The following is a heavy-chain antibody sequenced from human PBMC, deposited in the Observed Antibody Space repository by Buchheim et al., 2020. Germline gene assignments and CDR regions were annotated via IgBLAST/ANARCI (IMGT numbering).Heavy chain of an antibody. Sequence: QVQVQESGPELVKPSGALSLTCAVSGESISNSDWWSWVRQPPGKGLEWIGKVHHTGTTNYHPSLKSRVNLSVDKSKNQFSPNLNSVTAADTALYYCARHKAGARGFDYWGQGTL. J-gene: IGHJ4*02. V-gene: IGHV4-4*02. D-gene: IGHD1-26*01. CDR2: VHHTGTT. CDR1: GESISNSDW. CDR3: ARHKAGARGFDY.